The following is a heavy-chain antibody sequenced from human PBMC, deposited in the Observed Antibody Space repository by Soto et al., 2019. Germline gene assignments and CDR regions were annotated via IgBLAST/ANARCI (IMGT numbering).Heavy chain of an antibody. V-gene: IGHV3-66*01. Sequence: EVQLVESGGGLVQPGGSLRLSCAVSGFTVSSAYLSWVRQAPGKGLEWVSVIFTGGSTHYADSVKGRFTISRDNFKNTLYLQMNGLRAEDTAVYYCARDMNLIGSPSARDYWGQGTLVTVSS. CDR1: GFTVSSAY. CDR2: IFTGGST. J-gene: IGHJ4*02. D-gene: IGHD2-15*01. CDR3: ARDMNLIGSPSARDY.